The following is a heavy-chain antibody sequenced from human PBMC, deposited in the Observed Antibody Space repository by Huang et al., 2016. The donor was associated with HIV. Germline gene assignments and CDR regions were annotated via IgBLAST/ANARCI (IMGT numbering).Heavy chain of an antibody. D-gene: IGHD3-22*01. CDR2: NNPTLGTA. CDR1: GGSFRNFA. Sequence: QVQLVQSGAEVKKPGSSVKVSCKASGGSFRNFAIGWVRQAPGQGLEWMGGNNPTLGTANYAQKFQGRVTIIADESTSTAYMELSSLRSEDTAVYYCATVDYYDTSGPQRGYFDNWGQGTLVTVSS. CDR3: ATVDYYDTSGPQRGYFDN. J-gene: IGHJ4*02. V-gene: IGHV1-69*01.